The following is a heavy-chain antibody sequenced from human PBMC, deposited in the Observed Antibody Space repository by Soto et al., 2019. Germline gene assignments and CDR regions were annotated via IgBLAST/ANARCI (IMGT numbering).Heavy chain of an antibody. J-gene: IGHJ3*02. CDR3: ARDGGYCSGGSCYGDAFDI. D-gene: IGHD2-15*01. Sequence: QLQLQESGSGLVKPSQTLSLTCAVSGGSISSGGYSWSWIRQPPGKGLEWIGYIYHSGSTYYNPSRKSRVTISVDRSKNQFSLKLSSVTAADTAVYYCARDGGYCSGGSCYGDAFDIWGQGTMVTVSS. CDR1: GGSISSGGYS. CDR2: IYHSGST. V-gene: IGHV4-30-2*01.